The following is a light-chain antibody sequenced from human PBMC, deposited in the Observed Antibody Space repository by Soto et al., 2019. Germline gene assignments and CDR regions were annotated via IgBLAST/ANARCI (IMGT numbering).Light chain of an antibody. CDR3: HQYLNWPQA. J-gene: IGKJ1*01. CDR1: ESVSTY. V-gene: IGKV3-15*01. Sequence: ETVMTQSPATLSVSPGDRVTLSCRASESVSTYLAWYQQKPGQAPRLLIYGASARATGIPARFSGSGSGTEFTLIISNLQPEDFALYYCHQYLNWPQAFGQGTKVEIK. CDR2: GAS.